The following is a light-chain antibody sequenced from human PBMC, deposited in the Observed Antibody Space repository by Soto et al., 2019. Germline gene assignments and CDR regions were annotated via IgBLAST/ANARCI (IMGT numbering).Light chain of an antibody. CDR2: GAS. V-gene: IGKV3-20*01. J-gene: IGKJ1*01. CDR3: QQYGSSLSWT. Sequence: VYMQRPGNLSVSPGYRATLSRSVFQSVSSSYLAWYKQTPGQAPRLLIYGASSRATGIPDRFSVSWSGTDFNITISRLEREDFAVYYCQQYGSSLSWTFGQGTKVDIK. CDR1: QSVSSSY.